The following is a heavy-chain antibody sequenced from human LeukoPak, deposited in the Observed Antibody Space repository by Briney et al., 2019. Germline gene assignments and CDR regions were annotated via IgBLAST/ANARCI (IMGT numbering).Heavy chain of an antibody. CDR1: GFTFSSYW. CDR3: ASPMVWGTARYCVDL. Sequence: GGSLRLSCAASGFTFSSYWMSWVRQAPGRGPEWVANIKEDGSQKYYVDSVKGRFTISRDNAKNSLYLQMNSLRAEDTAVYYCASPMVWGTARYCVDLWGRGTLVTVSS. D-gene: IGHD3-10*01. V-gene: IGHV3-7*03. CDR2: IKEDGSQK. J-gene: IGHJ2*01.